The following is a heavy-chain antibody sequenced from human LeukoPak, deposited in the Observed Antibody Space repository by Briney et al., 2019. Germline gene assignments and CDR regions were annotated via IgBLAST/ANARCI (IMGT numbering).Heavy chain of an antibody. CDR1: GGSISSYY. V-gene: IGHV4-59*12. CDR2: VYYSGTT. Sequence: SETLSLTCTVSGGSISSYYWSWIRQPPGKGLEWIGYVYYSGTTNYNPSLKSRVTISVDTSKNQFSLKLSSVTAADTAVYYCARDRRDYGDYARFDYWGQGTLVTVSS. D-gene: IGHD4-17*01. CDR3: ARDRRDYGDYARFDY. J-gene: IGHJ4*02.